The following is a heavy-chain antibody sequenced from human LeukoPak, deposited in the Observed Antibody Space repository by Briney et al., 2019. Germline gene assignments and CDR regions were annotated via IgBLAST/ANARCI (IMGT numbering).Heavy chain of an antibody. J-gene: IGHJ6*03. CDR2: VYYSGST. V-gene: IGHV4-59*11. CDR1: GGSISSHY. CDR3: AREVGNSRAAVNYYYYYMDV. Sequence: SETLSLTCTVSGGSISSHYWSWIRQPPGKGLEWIGYVYYSGSTNYNPSLKSRVTISVDTSKNQFSLKLSSVTAADTAVYYCAREVGNSRAAVNYYYYYMDVWGKGTTVTVSS. D-gene: IGHD6-13*01.